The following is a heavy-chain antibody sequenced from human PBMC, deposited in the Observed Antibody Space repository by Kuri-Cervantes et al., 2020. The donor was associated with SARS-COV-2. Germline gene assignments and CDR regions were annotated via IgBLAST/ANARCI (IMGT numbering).Heavy chain of an antibody. CDR3: ADCSSTSCYTMSYFDY. J-gene: IGHJ4*02. CDR1: GGSITSHY. CDR2: IYYSGST. D-gene: IGHD2-2*02. V-gene: IGHV4-59*08. Sequence: SETLSLTCTVSGGSITSHYWNWIRQSPGRGLEWIGYIYYSGSTKYNPSLNSRVTISVDTSKNQFSLKLSSVTAADTAVYYCADCSSTSCYTMSYFDYWGQGTLVTVSS.